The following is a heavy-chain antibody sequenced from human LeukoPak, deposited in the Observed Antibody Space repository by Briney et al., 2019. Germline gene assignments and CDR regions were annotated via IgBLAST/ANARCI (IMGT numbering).Heavy chain of an antibody. D-gene: IGHD3-22*01. CDR1: GYTFTGYY. CDR2: INPNSGGT. Sequence: ASEKVSCKASGYTFTGYYMHWVRQAPGQGLEWMGWINPNSGGTNYAQKFQGRVTMTRDKSISTAYMELSRLRSDDTAVYYCARPYDSSGYYRGRAFDIWGQGTMVTVSS. V-gene: IGHV1-2*02. CDR3: ARPYDSSGYYRGRAFDI. J-gene: IGHJ3*02.